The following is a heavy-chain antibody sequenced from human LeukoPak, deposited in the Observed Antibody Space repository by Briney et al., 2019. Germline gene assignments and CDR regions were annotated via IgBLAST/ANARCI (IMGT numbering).Heavy chain of an antibody. V-gene: IGHV4-30-2*01. CDR1: GGSITSGGYS. CDR3: ATGNTGYDRDSFDI. D-gene: IGHD5-12*01. CDR2: IYHSGST. Sequence: SETLSVTCAVSGGSITSGGYSWSWVRRPPGEGLEWVGYIYHSGSTYYNPSLQSRVTISLDRSKSQFSLKLSSMTAADTAVYYCATGNTGYDRDSFDIWGQGTMVTVSS. J-gene: IGHJ3*02.